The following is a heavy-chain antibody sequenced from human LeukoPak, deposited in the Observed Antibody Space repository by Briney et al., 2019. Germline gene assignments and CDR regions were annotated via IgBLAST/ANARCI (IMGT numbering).Heavy chain of an antibody. V-gene: IGHV1-2*06. J-gene: IGHJ4*02. CDR3: TRESGTYHGNDY. Sequence: ASVKVSCKASGYTFTGYYMHWVRQAPGQGLESMGRINPNNGATNYAQKLQGRVTITGDTSISTAYMELSSLRSDDTAVYYCTRESGTYHGNDYWGQGTLVTVSS. CDR2: INPNNGAT. CDR1: GYTFTGYY. D-gene: IGHD1-26*01.